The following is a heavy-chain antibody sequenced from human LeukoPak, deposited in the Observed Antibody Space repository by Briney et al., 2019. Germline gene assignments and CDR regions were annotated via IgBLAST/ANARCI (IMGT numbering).Heavy chain of an antibody. Sequence: SETLSLTCTVSGDSISSGDYYWSWIRQPAGKGLEWIGRISSSGSTNYNPSLKSRVTISADTSKNQFSLKLSSVTAADTAVYYCARSGYREGADALDIWGQGTMVTVSS. CDR1: GDSISSGDYY. CDR2: ISSSGST. V-gene: IGHV4-61*02. D-gene: IGHD5-18*01. J-gene: IGHJ3*02. CDR3: ARSGYREGADALDI.